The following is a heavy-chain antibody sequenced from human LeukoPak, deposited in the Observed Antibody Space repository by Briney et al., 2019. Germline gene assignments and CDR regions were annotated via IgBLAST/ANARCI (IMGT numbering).Heavy chain of an antibody. CDR2: IWYDGSNK. CDR1: GFTFSSYG. D-gene: IGHD4-17*01. V-gene: IGHV3-33*08. Sequence: PGGSLRLSCAASGFTFSSYGMHWVRQAPGKGLEWVAVIWYDGSNKYYADSVKGRFTISRDNSKNTLYLQMNSLRAEDTAVYYCARDWTGTTETTENYFDYWGQGTLVTVSS. CDR3: ARDWTGTTETTENYFDY. J-gene: IGHJ4*02.